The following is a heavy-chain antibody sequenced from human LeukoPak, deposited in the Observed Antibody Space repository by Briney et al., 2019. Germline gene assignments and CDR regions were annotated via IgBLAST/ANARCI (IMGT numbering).Heavy chain of an antibody. V-gene: IGHV4-59*08. Sequence: SETLSLTCTVSGGSISSYYWSWIRQPPGKGLEWIGYIYYSGSTNYNPSLKSRVTISVDTSKNQFSLKLSSVTAADTAVYYCAGRLRYYDSSGPHWDYWGQGTLVTVSS. CDR2: IYYSGST. D-gene: IGHD3-22*01. CDR1: GGSISSYY. J-gene: IGHJ4*02. CDR3: AGRLRYYDSSGPHWDY.